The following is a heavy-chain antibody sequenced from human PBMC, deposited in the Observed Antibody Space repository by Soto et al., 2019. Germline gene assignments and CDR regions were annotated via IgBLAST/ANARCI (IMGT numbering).Heavy chain of an antibody. Sequence: EVQVLESGGALVQPGGSLRLSCAASGFTFRKHAMTWVRQAPGQGLEYDSAITASGSATFYAASVRGRFAISRDNAKSTLYLQMSSLRAEDTALYYFANDVAGRGMDSWGQGTLVTVSS. CDR1: GFTFRKHA. J-gene: IGHJ5*02. CDR3: ANDVAGRGMDS. V-gene: IGHV3-23*01. CDR2: ITASGSAT. D-gene: IGHD6-13*01.